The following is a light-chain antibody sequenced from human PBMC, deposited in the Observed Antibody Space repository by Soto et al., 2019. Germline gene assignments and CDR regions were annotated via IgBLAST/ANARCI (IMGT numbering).Light chain of an antibody. CDR3: QQYNNGPPLT. J-gene: IGKJ4*01. CDR1: QSVSST. CDR2: GAS. V-gene: IGKV3-15*01. Sequence: EIVMTQSPATLSVSPGERATLSCRASQSVSSTLAWYQQKPGQAPRLLIYGASTRATGNPTRFSGSGSGTEFTHTISSLQSEDGAFYYCQQYNNGPPLTFGGGTQVEIK.